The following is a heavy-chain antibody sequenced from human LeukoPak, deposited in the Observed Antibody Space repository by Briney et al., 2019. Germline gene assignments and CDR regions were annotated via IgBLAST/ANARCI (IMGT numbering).Heavy chain of an antibody. CDR1: GGSISSYY. J-gene: IGHJ6*03. V-gene: IGHV4-4*07. Sequence: PSETLPLTCTVSGGSISSYYWSWIRQPAGKGLEWIGRIYTSGSTNYNPSLKSRVTMSVDTSKNQFSLKLSSVTAADTAVYYCAKTALPGDHMDVWGKGTTVTVSS. CDR2: IYTSGST. D-gene: IGHD5-18*01. CDR3: AKTALPGDHMDV.